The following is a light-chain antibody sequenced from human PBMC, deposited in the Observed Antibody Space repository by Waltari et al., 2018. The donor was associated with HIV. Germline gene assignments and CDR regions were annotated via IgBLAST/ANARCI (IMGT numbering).Light chain of an antibody. CDR1: SFNLGSNY. CDR3: GTWDNSLRAGV. V-gene: IGLV1-51*01. Sequence: QAVLTQPPSVSAAPGQKVSISCSGHSFNLGSNYVSWYQQLPGRAPKLLIYNTNERPSGIPDRFSGSVSDTSATLGITGLQTGDEADYYCGTWDNSLRAGVFGGGTKLTVL. CDR2: NTN. J-gene: IGLJ2*01.